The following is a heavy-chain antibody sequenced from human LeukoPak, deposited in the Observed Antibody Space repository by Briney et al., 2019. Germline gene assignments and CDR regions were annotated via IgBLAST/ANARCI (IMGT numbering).Heavy chain of an antibody. J-gene: IGHJ5*02. CDR1: GGSISNTLYY. V-gene: IGHV4-39*01. D-gene: IGHD6-13*01. Sequence: SETLSLTCTVSGGSISNTLYYWAWIRQPPGRGLESIGSIYYSRSTYYSPSLKSRVTISVDTSKNQFSLKLSSVTAADTAVYYCARHSQPQYSSSWYHWFDPWGQGTLVTVSS. CDR2: IYYSRST. CDR3: ARHSQPQYSSSWYHWFDP.